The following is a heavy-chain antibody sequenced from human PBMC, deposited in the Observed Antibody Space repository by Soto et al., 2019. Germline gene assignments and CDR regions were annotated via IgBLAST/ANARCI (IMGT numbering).Heavy chain of an antibody. CDR3: ARVGGGLASLGYYGMDV. Sequence: ASVKVSCKASGFTFIGYYIHWVRQAPGQGLEWMGWINPNSGGTNYAQRFQGWVTMTRDRSISTAYMELSRLKSDDTAVYYCARVGGGLASLGYYGMDVWGQGTTVTVSS. CDR1: GFTFIGYY. CDR2: INPNSGGT. D-gene: IGHD3-10*01. V-gene: IGHV1-2*04. J-gene: IGHJ6*02.